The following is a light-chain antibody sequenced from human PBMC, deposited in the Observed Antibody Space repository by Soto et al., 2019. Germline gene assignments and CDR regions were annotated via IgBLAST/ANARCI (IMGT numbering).Light chain of an antibody. CDR1: SSDIGSYNR. CDR2: EVT. CDR3: NSNSYINSSALV. V-gene: IGLV2-14*01. J-gene: IGLJ2*01. Sequence: QSALTQPASVSGSPGQSITISCTGTSSDIGSYNRVSWYQQHPGKAPKLIIYEVTDRPSGVANRFSGSKSGNTASLTISGLQAEDEDEDDYNSNSYINSSALVFGGGTKLTVL.